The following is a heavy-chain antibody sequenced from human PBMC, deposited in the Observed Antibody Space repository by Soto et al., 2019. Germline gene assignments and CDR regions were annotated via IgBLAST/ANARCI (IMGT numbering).Heavy chain of an antibody. J-gene: IGHJ3*02. CDR1: GGSISSGGYY. V-gene: IGHV4-31*03. CDR2: IYYSGST. CDR3: ARAMIVVVSDAFDI. D-gene: IGHD3-22*01. Sequence: PSETLSLTCTVSGGSISSGGYYWSWIRQHPGKGLEWIGYIYYSGSTYYNPSLKSRVTISVDTSKNQFSLKLSSVTAADTAVYYCARAMIVVVSDAFDIWGQGTMVTVSS.